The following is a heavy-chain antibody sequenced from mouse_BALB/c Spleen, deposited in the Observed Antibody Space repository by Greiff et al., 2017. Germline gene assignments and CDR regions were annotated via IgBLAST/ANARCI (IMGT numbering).Heavy chain of an antibody. Sequence: QVQLKESGPGLVQPSQSLSITCTVSGFSLTSYGVHWVRQSPGKGLEWLGVIWSGGSTDYNAAFISRLSISKDNSKSQVFFKMNSLQANDTAIYYCARNVITTVVGGMDYWGQGTSVTVSS. CDR1: GFSLTSYG. V-gene: IGHV2-2*02. CDR2: IWSGGST. D-gene: IGHD1-1*01. J-gene: IGHJ4*01. CDR3: ARNVITTVVGGMDY.